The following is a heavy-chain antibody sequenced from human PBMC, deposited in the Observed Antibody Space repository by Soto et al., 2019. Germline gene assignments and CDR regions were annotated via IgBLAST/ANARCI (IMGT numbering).Heavy chain of an antibody. CDR3: ATQLDYYYGMDV. CDR1: GYSFTSYW. CDR2: IDPSDSYT. D-gene: IGHD2-2*01. V-gene: IGHV5-10-1*01. J-gene: IGHJ6*02. Sequence: GESLKSSCKGSGYSFTSYWISWVRQMPGKGLEWMGRIDPSDSYTNYSPSFQGHVTISADKSISTAYLQWSSLKASDTAMYYCATQLDYYYGMDVWGQGTTVTVSS.